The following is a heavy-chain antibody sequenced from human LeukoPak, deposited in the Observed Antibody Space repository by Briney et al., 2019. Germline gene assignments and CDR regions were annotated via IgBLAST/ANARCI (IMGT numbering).Heavy chain of an antibody. CDR3: ARRAVAGTHWFDP. V-gene: IGHV4-34*01. CDR2: INHSGST. D-gene: IGHD6-19*01. Sequence: PSETLSLTCAVYGGSFSGYYWSWIRQPPGKGLEWIGEINHSGSTNYNPSLKSRVTISVDTSKNQFSLKLSSVTAADTAVYYCARRAVAGTHWFDPWGQGTLVTVSS. CDR1: GGSFSGYY. J-gene: IGHJ5*02.